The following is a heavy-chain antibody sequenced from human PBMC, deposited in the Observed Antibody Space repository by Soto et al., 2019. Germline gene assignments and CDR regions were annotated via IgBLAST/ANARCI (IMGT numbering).Heavy chain of an antibody. Sequence: GSLRLSCAASGFTFIEYYMSWIRQAPGKGLEYISYISYTSSSTNYADSVRGRFTISRDNAKNSLYLQMNSLRAEDTAVYYCVRDLRGDVWGQGTTVTVSS. V-gene: IGHV3-11*06. CDR1: GFTFIEYY. CDR3: VRDLRGDV. CDR2: ISYTSSST. J-gene: IGHJ6*02.